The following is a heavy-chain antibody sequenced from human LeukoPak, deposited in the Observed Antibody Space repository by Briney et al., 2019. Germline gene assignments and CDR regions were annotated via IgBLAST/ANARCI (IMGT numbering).Heavy chain of an antibody. J-gene: IGHJ5*02. CDR2: IYYSGST. V-gene: IGHV4-59*11. Sequence: SETLSLTCAVSGGSISSHYWSWIRQPPGKGLEWIGYIYYSGSTNYNPSLKSRVTISVDTSKNQFSLRLSSVTAADTAVYYCARGGIAAPLNWFDPWGQGTLVTVSS. CDR3: ARGGIAAPLNWFDP. CDR1: GGSISSHY. D-gene: IGHD6-13*01.